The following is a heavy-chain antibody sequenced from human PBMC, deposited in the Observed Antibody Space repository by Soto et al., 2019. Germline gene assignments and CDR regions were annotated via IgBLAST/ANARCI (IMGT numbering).Heavy chain of an antibody. CDR1: GDSVSSNSAA. CDR2: TYYRSKWYN. D-gene: IGHD1-7*01. Sequence: SETLSLTCAISGDSVSSNSAAWNWIRQSPSRGLEWLGRTYYRSKWYNDYAVSVKSRITINPDTSKNQFSLQLNSVTPEDTAVYYCARVPVRWNYVRFDPWGQGTLVTVSS. CDR3: ARVPVRWNYVRFDP. V-gene: IGHV6-1*01. J-gene: IGHJ5*02.